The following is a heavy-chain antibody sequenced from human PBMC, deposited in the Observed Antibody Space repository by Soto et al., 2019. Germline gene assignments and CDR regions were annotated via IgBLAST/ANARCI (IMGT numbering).Heavy chain of an antibody. D-gene: IGHD5-18*01. CDR1: GGSIRSYY. CDR3: ARISSVDPYGYVNGGLDV. CDR2: FYHSGNS. Sequence: QVQLQQSGPGLVKPSETLSLTCSVSGGSIRSYYWSWIRQSPEKGLEWIGYFYHSGNSNYNPSLKRRVTRSVDTSKNQLSMGLRAVTAADTAVYFCARISSVDPYGYVNGGLDVGGQGTTVTVSS. V-gene: IGHV4-59*01. J-gene: IGHJ6*02.